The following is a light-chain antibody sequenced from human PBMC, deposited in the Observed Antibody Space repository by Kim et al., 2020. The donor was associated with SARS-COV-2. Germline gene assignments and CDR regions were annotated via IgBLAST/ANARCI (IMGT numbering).Light chain of an antibody. CDR1: KLGDKY. J-gene: IGLJ1*01. Sequence: SASPGQTASITCSGAKLGDKYASWYQQKPGQSPVVVIFRDNRRPSGIPERFSGSNSGNTATLTISGTQAMDEADYYCQAWDSSIYVFGTGTKVTVL. CDR3: QAWDSSIYV. V-gene: IGLV3-1*01. CDR2: RDN.